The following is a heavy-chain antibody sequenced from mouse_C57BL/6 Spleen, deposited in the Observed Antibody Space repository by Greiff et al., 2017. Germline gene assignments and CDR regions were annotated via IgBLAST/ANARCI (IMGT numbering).Heavy chain of an antibody. J-gene: IGHJ2*01. Sequence: QVQLQQPGAELVMPGASVKLSCKASGYTFTSYWMHWVKQRPGQGLEWIGEIDPSDSYTNYNQQFKGKSTLTVDKSSSTAFMQLSSLTSEDSAVYYCARSGYGNYLFDYWGQGTTLTVSS. D-gene: IGHD2-10*02. CDR1: GYTFTSYW. V-gene: IGHV1-69*01. CDR2: IDPSDSYT. CDR3: ARSGYGNYLFDY.